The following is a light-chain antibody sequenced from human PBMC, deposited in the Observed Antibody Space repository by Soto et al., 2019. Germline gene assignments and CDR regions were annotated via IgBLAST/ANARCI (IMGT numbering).Light chain of an antibody. CDR3: TSYTSYSTYV. J-gene: IGLJ1*01. CDR1: SSDVGNYNY. V-gene: IGLV2-14*01. Sequence: QSALTQPASVSGSPGQSITISCTGTSSDVGNYNYVSWYQQHPGKAPKLMIYEVNNRPSGVSYRFSGSKSGNTASLTISGLQAEDEADYYGTSYTSYSTYVFGTGTKLTVL. CDR2: EVN.